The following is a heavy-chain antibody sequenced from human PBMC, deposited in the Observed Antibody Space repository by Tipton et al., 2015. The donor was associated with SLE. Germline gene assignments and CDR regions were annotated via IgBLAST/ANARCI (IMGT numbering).Heavy chain of an antibody. J-gene: IGHJ3*02. V-gene: IGHV4-59*11. CDR1: GGSIRSHH. Sequence: TLSLTCTVSGGSIRSHHWSWIRQPPGKGLEWIGYIYYSGSTNYNPYLKSRVTISVDTSKNQFSLKLSSVTAADTAVYYCARSERYYYGSGHFDVFDIWGQGTMVTVSS. D-gene: IGHD3-10*01. CDR3: ARSERYYYGSGHFDVFDI. CDR2: IYYSGST.